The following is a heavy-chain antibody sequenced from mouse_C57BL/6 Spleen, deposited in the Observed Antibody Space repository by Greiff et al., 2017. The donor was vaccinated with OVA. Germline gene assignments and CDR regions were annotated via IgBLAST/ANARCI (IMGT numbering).Heavy chain of an antibody. CDR3: ASPLDSSGSYDY. CDR2: IYPRSGNT. CDR1: GYTFTSYG. D-gene: IGHD3-2*02. Sequence: QVHVKQSGAELARPGASVKLSCKASGYTFTSYGISWVKQRTGQGLEWIGEIYPRSGNTYYNEKFKGKATLTADKSSSTAYMELRSLTSEDSAVYFCASPLDSSGSYDYWGQGTTLTVSS. J-gene: IGHJ2*01. V-gene: IGHV1-81*01.